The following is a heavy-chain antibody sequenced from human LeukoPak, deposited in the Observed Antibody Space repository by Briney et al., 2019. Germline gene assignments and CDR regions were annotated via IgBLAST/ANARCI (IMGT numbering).Heavy chain of an antibody. V-gene: IGHV1-18*01. D-gene: IGHD2-15*01. CDR1: GYTFTSYG. CDR2: ISAHNGNT. CDR3: ARDLVSSFYYYYYGMDV. Sequence: ASVKVSCKASGYTFTSYGISWVRQAPGQGLEWMGWISAHNGNTNYAQKLQGRVTMTTDTSTSTAYMELRSLRSDDTAVYYCARDLVSSFYYYYYGMDVWGQGTTVTVSS. J-gene: IGHJ6*02.